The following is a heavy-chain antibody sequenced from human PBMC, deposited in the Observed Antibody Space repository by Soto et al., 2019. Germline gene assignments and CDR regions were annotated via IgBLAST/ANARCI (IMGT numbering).Heavy chain of an antibody. CDR1: GYTFTRYA. V-gene: IGHV1-3*01. J-gene: IGHJ4*02. CDR3: ARARWDY. CDR2: INAGNGNT. Sequence: ASVKSCKASGYTFTRYAMHWVRQAPGQRLEWMGWINAGNGNTKYSQKFQGRVTITRDTSASTAYMELSSLRSEDTAVYYCARARWDYWGQGTLVTVSS. D-gene: IGHD2-15*01.